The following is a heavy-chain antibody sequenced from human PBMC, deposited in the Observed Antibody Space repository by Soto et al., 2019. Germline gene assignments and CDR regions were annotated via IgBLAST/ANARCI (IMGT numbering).Heavy chain of an antibody. CDR1: GDSISNSRFY. CDR3: ARDYFDSSDYTTNRFDH. V-gene: IGHV4-39*01. CDR2: IYHTGNA. D-gene: IGHD3-22*01. J-gene: IGHJ5*02. Sequence: SETLSLTCSVSGDSISNSRFYWAWIRQPPGEGLEWIGSIYHTGNAYYNPSLKSRVTIFVDTSKNQFSLKLTSVTAADTALYYCARDYFDSSDYTTNRFDHWGQGTLVT.